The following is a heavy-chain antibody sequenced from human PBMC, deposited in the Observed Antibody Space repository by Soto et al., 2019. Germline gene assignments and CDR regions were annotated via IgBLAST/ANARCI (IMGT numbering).Heavy chain of an antibody. J-gene: IGHJ6*02. CDR2: IKEDGSVQ. CDR1: GFSSSTFW. CDR3: ARGRVFLNFYVYYGLDV. Sequence: EVQLVESGGGLVQPGGSLRLSCAASGFSSSTFWMTWVRQGPGTGLEWVANIKEDGSVQYYVDSAEGRFTISRDNAKNSLVLQLNSLRAEDTAGYYCARGRVFLNFYVYYGLDVWGQGTTVTVSS. V-gene: IGHV3-7*05. D-gene: IGHD3-16*01.